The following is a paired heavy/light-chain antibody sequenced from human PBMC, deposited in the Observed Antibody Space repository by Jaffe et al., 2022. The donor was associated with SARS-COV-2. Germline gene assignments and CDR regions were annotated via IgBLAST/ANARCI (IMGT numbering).Light chain of an antibody. J-gene: IGKJ3*01. CDR1: QSVSSSY. CDR3: QQYGSSPLFT. CDR2: GAS. Sequence: EIVLTQSPGTLSLSPGERATLSCRASQSVSSSYLAWYQQKPGQAPRLLIYGASSRASGIPDRFSGSGSGTDFTLTISRLEPEDFAVYYCQQYGSSPLFTFGPGTKVDIK. V-gene: IGKV3-20*01.
Heavy chain of an antibody. CDR3: ATTKGRHYYDSSGYYTFQY. J-gene: IGHJ4*02. Sequence: QVQLQESGPGLVKPSQTLSLICTVSGDSISSGSYYWSWVRQPAGKGLEWIGRIYSSGSTNYNPSLKSRVTMSVDTSKNQFSLQLSSVTAADTAVYYCATTKGRHYYDSSGYYTFQYWGQGTLVTVSS. V-gene: IGHV4-61*02. CDR1: GDSISSGSYY. CDR2: IYSSGST. D-gene: IGHD3-22*01.